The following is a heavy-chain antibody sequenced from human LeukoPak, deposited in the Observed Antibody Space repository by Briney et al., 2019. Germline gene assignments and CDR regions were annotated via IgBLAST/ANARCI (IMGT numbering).Heavy chain of an antibody. J-gene: IGHJ4*02. CDR3: AKDRVSIVRGGGFDY. CDR2: ISSDGSNK. D-gene: IGHD3-10*01. Sequence: GGSLRLSCAASGFTFSHYGMHWVRQAPGKGLEWVAVISSDGSNKYYARSVKGRFTISRDNSKNTLYLQMNSLRAEDTAVYYCAKDRVSIVRGGGFDYWGQGTLVTVSS. V-gene: IGHV3-30*18. CDR1: GFTFSHYG.